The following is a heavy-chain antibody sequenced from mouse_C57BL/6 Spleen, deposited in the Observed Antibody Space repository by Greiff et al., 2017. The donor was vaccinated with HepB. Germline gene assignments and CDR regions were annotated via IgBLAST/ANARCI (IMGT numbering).Heavy chain of an antibody. CDR2: INPYNGDT. J-gene: IGHJ1*03. V-gene: IGHV1-20*01. CDR1: GYSFTGYF. D-gene: IGHD1-1*01. Sequence: EVKLMESGPELVKPGDSVKISCKASGYSFTGYFMNWVMQSHGKSLEWIGRINPYNGDTFYNQKFKGKATLTVDKSSSTAHMELRSLTSEDSAVYYCARSATTVVATGYFDVWGTGTTVTVSS. CDR3: ARSATTVVATGYFDV.